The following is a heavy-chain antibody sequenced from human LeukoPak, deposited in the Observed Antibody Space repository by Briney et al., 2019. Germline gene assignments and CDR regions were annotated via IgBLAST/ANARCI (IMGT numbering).Heavy chain of an antibody. CDR2: IYYSGST. Sequence: PSETLSLTCTVSGGSISSSSYYWGWIRQPPGKGLEWIGSIYYSGSTYYNPSLKSRVTTSVDTSKNQFPLKLSSVTVADTAVYYCARGDYDFWSYWDAFDIWGQGTMVTVSS. J-gene: IGHJ3*02. V-gene: IGHV4-39*01. D-gene: IGHD3-3*01. CDR3: ARGDYDFWSYWDAFDI. CDR1: GGSISSSSYY.